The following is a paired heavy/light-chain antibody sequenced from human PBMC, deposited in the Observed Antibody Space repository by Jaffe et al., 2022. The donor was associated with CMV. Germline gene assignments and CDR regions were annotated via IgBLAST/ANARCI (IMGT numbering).Heavy chain of an antibody. V-gene: IGHV3-30*18. CDR1: GFTFSSYG. CDR2: ISYDGSNK. Sequence: QVQLVESGGGVVQPGRSLRLSCAASGFTFSSYGMHWVRQAPGKGLEWVAVISYDGSNKYYADSVKGRFTISRDNSKNTLYLQMNSLRAEDTAVYYCAKDLGASYYYYGMDVWGQGTTVTVSS. D-gene: IGHD3-16*01. J-gene: IGHJ6*02. CDR3: AKDLGASYYYYGMDV.
Light chain of an antibody. J-gene: IGKJ1*01. CDR2: DAS. CDR3: QQFNNYPWT. CDR1: QGISSA. V-gene: IGKV1D-13*01. Sequence: AIQLTQSPSSLSASVGDRVTITCRASQGISSALAWYQQKPGKAPKLLIYDASSLESGVPSRFSGSGSGTDFTLTISSLQPEDFATYYCQQFNNYPWTFGQGTKVEIK.